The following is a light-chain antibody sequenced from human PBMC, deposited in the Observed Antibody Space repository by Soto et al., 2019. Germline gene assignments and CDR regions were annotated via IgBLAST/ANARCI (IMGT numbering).Light chain of an antibody. CDR3: QQSYSTLYT. Sequence: DIQMTQSPSSLSASVGDRVTLTCRASQSIGRYLNWYQQKPGKAPKLLIFAASSLQSGVPSRFSGSGSGTDFTLTISSLQPEDFATYYCQQSYSTLYTFGQGTKLEIK. CDR1: QSIGRY. J-gene: IGKJ2*01. V-gene: IGKV1-39*01. CDR2: AAS.